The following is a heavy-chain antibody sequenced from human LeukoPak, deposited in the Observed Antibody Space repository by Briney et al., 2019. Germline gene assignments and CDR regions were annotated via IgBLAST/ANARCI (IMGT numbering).Heavy chain of an antibody. CDR3: ARDRGRWLLAFDY. CDR1: VFTFSSYA. J-gene: IGHJ4*02. Sequence: GGSLRLSCAASVFTFSSYAMHWVRQAPGKGLESVSVISSNGGSTYYANSVKGRFTISRDNSKNTLYLQMGSLRAEDMAVYYCARDRGRWLLAFDYWGQGTLVTVSS. CDR2: ISSNGGST. D-gene: IGHD5-12*01. V-gene: IGHV3-64*01.